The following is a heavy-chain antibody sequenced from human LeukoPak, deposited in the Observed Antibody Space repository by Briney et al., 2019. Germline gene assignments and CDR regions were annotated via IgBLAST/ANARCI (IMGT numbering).Heavy chain of an antibody. V-gene: IGHV3-7*01. CDR2: IKQDGSEK. CDR3: ASSHNPEYSGSYGAFDI. D-gene: IGHD1-26*01. Sequence: PGGSLRLSCAASGFTFSSYWMSWVRQAPGKGLEWVANIKQDGSEKYYVDSVKGRFTISRDNAKNSLYLQMNGLRAEDTAVYYCASSHNPEYSGSYGAFDIWGQGTMVTVSS. J-gene: IGHJ3*02. CDR1: GFTFSSYW.